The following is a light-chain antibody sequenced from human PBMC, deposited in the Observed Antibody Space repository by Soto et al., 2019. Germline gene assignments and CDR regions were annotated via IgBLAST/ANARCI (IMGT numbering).Light chain of an antibody. CDR2: DVT. J-gene: IGLJ1*01. CDR3: SSYTRSDTYV. CDR1: SSDVGGYNF. V-gene: IGLV2-14*03. Sequence: QSALTQPASVSGSLGQSITISCTGTSSDVGGYNFVSWYQHHPGKAPKPVIYDVTNRPSGVSSRFSGSKSGYTASLTISGLQAEDEADYYCSSYTRSDTYVFGTGTKVTVL.